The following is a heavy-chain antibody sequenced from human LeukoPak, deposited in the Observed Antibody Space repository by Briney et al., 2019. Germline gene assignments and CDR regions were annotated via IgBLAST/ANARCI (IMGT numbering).Heavy chain of an antibody. CDR1: GFTFSSYG. J-gene: IGHJ4*01. V-gene: IGHV3-23*03. CDR2: IFSGGAT. CDR3: AKGVGVRGIIPQTLGK. D-gene: IGHD3-10*01. Sequence: GGSLRLSCAASGFTFSSYGMSWVRQAPGKGLEWVSVIFSGGATYFSDSVKGRFTISRETSNNTLYLQMNSLRVEDTGVYYCAKGVGVRGIIPQTLGKWGHGTLVIVS.